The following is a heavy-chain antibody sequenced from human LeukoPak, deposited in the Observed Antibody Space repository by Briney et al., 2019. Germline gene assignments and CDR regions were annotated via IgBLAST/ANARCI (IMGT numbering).Heavy chain of an antibody. CDR1: GGSHSCYY. D-gene: IGHD3-16*01. J-gene: IGHJ3*02. V-gene: IGHV4-59*01. Sequence: FETLALKCSVSGGSHSCYYRGWVRAPPGKGLEWIGNIYYSGSTNDNPSLKARVTISVDTSKNQFSLQLSSVTAADTAVYYCARANTNNDAFDIWGRGTLVTVSS. CDR3: ARANTNNDAFDI. CDR2: IYYSGST.